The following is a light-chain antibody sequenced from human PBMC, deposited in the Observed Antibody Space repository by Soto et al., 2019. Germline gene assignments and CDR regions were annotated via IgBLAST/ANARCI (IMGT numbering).Light chain of an antibody. Sequence: EIMLTQSPATLSLSPGERATLSCRASQSISNYLAWYQQKPGQAPRLLIYDASNRATGIPARFSGSGSETDFTLTISSLEPEDFAVYYCQQRSNWPRYTFGQGTKLEIK. CDR2: DAS. J-gene: IGKJ2*01. CDR3: QQRSNWPRYT. CDR1: QSISNY. V-gene: IGKV3-11*01.